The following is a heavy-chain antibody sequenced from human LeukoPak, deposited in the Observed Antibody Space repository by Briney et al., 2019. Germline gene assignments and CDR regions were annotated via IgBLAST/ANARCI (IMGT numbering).Heavy chain of an antibody. Sequence: SETLSLTCTVSGGSISSYYWSWIRQPPGKGLEWIGYIYYSGSTNYNPSLKSRVTISVDTSKNQFSLKLSSVTAAGTAVYYCARVDIVVVPAVRFYFDYWGQGTLVTVSS. J-gene: IGHJ4*02. D-gene: IGHD2-2*01. CDR2: IYYSGST. V-gene: IGHV4-59*01. CDR3: ARVDIVVVPAVRFYFDY. CDR1: GGSISSYY.